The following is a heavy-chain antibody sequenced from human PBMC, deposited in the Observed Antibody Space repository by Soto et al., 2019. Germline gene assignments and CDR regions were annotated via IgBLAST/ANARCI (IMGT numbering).Heavy chain of an antibody. Sequence: XDSLKISCTSSGYGFTTYSTAWVRPMPGKGLEWMGIIYPGASDTKYSPSFQGQVTISADNSITTAYLQWSSLKASDTAMYYCARHSRFSSSSDWLDFWAQGTLVTVSS. CDR3: ARHSRFSSSSDWLDF. V-gene: IGHV5-51*01. CDR1: GYGFTTYS. D-gene: IGHD6-6*01. CDR2: IYPGASDT. J-gene: IGHJ5*01.